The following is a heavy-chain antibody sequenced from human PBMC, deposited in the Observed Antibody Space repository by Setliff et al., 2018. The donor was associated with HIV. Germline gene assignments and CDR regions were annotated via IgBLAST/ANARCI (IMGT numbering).Heavy chain of an antibody. CDR3: ARGPPRTSAYSRYYYYYMDV. Sequence: SETLSLTCAVYGGSFSGYYWSWLRQPPGKGLEWIGEINSSGSINDNPSLKSRVTISIDTSKKQFSLKLTSVTAADTALYYCARGPPRTSAYSRYYYYYMDVWGKGTTVTVSS. V-gene: IGHV4-34*01. CDR2: INSSGSI. D-gene: IGHD6-25*01. CDR1: GGSFSGYY. J-gene: IGHJ6*03.